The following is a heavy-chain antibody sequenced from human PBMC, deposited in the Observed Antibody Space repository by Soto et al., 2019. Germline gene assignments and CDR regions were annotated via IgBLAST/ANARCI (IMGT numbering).Heavy chain of an antibody. CDR3: AVFMDVASVRSDH. D-gene: IGHD3-10*01. Sequence: PSETLSLTCAVSGDSITSGIYSWSWIRQSPGKGLEWVAYKYPGETTCYSPSLKSRVSISIDRSKNQFSLSLNSVTAADTALYYCAVFMDVASVRSDHWGQGILVTVSS. CDR1: GDSITSGIYS. J-gene: IGHJ4*02. V-gene: IGHV4-30-2*06. CDR2: KYPGETT.